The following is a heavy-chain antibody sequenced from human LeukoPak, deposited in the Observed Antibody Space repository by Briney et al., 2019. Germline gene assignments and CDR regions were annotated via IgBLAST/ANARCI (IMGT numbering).Heavy chain of an antibody. CDR1: GFTFSSYW. J-gene: IGHJ3*02. CDR2: IKQDGSEK. Sequence: GGSLRLSCAASGFTFSSYWMSWVRQAPGKGLEWVANIKQDGSEKYYVDSVKGRFTISRDNAKNSLYLQMNSLRAEDTAVYYCGRDRGKRPFVIWGQGKMVTVFS. V-gene: IGHV3-7*03. CDR3: GRDRGKRPFVI. D-gene: IGHD3-16*01.